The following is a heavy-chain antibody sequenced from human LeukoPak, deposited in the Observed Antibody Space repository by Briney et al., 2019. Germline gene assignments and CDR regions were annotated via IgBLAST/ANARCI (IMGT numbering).Heavy chain of an antibody. Sequence: SETLSLTCAVYGGCFSGYYWGWIRQPPGKGLEWIGEINISGSTNYNPSLNSRVIISVDTSKNQFSLKLSSVTAADTAVYYCARDVPPHAFDIWGQGTMVTVSS. CDR1: GGCFSGYY. V-gene: IGHV4-34*01. CDR2: INISGST. CDR3: ARDVPPHAFDI. J-gene: IGHJ3*02.